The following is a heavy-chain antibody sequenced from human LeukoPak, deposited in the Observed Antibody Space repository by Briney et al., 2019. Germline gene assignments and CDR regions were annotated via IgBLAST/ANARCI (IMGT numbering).Heavy chain of an antibody. CDR2: ISGSGGST. CDR1: GFTFSSYA. J-gene: IGHJ4*02. V-gene: IGHV3-23*01. D-gene: IGHD3-22*01. CDR3: AKDSAFDSSGYYYRGSNFDY. Sequence: GALRLSCAASGFTFSSYAMSWVRQAPGKGREWVSTISGSGGSTYYADSVKGRFTISRDNSKNTLYLQMNSLRAEDTAVYHCAKDSAFDSSGYYYRGSNFDYWGQGTLVTVSS.